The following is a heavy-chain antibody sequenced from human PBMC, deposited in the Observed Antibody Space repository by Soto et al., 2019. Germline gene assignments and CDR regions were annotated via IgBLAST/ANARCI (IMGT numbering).Heavy chain of an antibody. J-gene: IGHJ5*02. V-gene: IGHV4-38-2*01. D-gene: IGHD2-21*01. CDR2: ISHSGTS. CDR1: GESMSIGYD. Sequence: PSGALSITSAVSGESMSIGYDGSWIQQSPGKGLEWIGSISHSGTSFSNPSLRSRVTISMDTSNNHFSLKLNSLTATDTAVYYCSRACGGHSGWGYGPGPWGQRPLVSVSS. CDR3: SRACGGHSGWGYGPGP.